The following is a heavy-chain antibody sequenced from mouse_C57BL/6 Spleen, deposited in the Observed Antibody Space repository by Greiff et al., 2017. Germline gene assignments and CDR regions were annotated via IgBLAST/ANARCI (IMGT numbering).Heavy chain of an antibody. V-gene: IGHV1-81*01. D-gene: IGHD1-1*01. CDR1: GYTFTSYG. Sequence: QVQLQQSGAELARPGASVTLSCKASGYTFTSYGISWVKQRTGQGLEWIGEIYPRSGNTYYNEKFKGKATLTADKSSSTAYMELRSLTSEDSAVFVGARDYYGSSSLYYAMDDWGQGTSVTVSS. CDR2: IYPRSGNT. J-gene: IGHJ4*01. CDR3: ARDYYGSSSLYYAMDD.